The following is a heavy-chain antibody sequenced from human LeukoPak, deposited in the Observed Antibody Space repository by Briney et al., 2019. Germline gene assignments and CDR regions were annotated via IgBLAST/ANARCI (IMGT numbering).Heavy chain of an antibody. CDR2: IYYSGST. J-gene: IGHJ6*02. CDR3: AREEYYGSGSYYPDYYYGMDV. CDR1: GGSISSSSYY. V-gene: IGHV4-39*07. D-gene: IGHD3-10*01. Sequence: SETLSLTCTVSGGSISSSSYYWGWIRQPPGKGLEWIGSIYYSGSTYYNPSLKSRVTMSVDTSKNQFSLKLSSVTAADTAVYYCAREEYYGSGSYYPDYYYGMDVWGQGTTVTVSS.